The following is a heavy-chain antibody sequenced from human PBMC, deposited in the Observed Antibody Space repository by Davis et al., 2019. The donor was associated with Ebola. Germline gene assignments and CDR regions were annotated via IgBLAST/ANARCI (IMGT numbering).Heavy chain of an antibody. J-gene: IGHJ4*02. CDR2: IRSKANSYAT. CDR3: TFLYSSGSNY. CDR1: GFTFSGSA. Sequence: KISCAASGFTFSGSAMHWVRQASGKGLEWVGRIRSKANSYATAYAASVKGRFTISRDDSKNTAYLQMNSLKTEDTAVYYCTFLYSSGSNYWGQGTLVTVSS. V-gene: IGHV3-73*01. D-gene: IGHD6-19*01.